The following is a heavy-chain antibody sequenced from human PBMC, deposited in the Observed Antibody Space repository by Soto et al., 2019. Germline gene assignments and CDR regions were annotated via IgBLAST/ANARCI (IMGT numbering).Heavy chain of an antibody. J-gene: IGHJ4*02. CDR2: INPNSGGT. D-gene: IGHD6-19*01. CDR1: GYTFTGYY. V-gene: IGHV1-2*04. Sequence: ASVKVSCKASGYTFTGYYMHWVRQAPGQGLEWMGWINPNSGGTNYAQKFQGWVTMTRDTSISTAYMELSRLRSDDTAVYYCAGGMKAVAGTPLYYLDYWGQGTLVTVPS. CDR3: AGGMKAVAGTPLYYLDY.